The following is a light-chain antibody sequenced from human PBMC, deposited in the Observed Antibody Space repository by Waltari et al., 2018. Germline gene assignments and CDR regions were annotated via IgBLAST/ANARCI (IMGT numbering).Light chain of an antibody. J-gene: IGKJ1*01. CDR2: GGS. Sequence: EYVLTQSPATLSLSPGERATLSCRVSQSVSSSYLAWYQQNPGQPPRLLIYGGSIRATGIPDRFSGSGSVTDFTLTISRLEPEDFAVYYCHQYGESPRAFGPGTKVEVK. CDR3: HQYGESPRA. V-gene: IGKV3-20*01. CDR1: QSVSSSY.